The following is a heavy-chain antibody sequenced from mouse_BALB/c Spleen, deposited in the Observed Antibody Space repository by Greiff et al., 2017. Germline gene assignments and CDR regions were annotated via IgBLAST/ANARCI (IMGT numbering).Heavy chain of an antibody. CDR3: ARKGGLRRGYAMDY. CDR1: GFSLTSYG. Sequence: VKLVESGPGLVQPSQSLSITCTVSGFSLTSYGVHWVRQSPGKGLEWLGVIWSGGSTDYNAAFISRLSISKDNSKSQVFFKMNSLQANDTAIYYCARKGGLRRGYAMDYWGQGTSVTVSS. D-gene: IGHD2-4*01. V-gene: IGHV2-2*02. CDR2: IWSGGST. J-gene: IGHJ4*01.